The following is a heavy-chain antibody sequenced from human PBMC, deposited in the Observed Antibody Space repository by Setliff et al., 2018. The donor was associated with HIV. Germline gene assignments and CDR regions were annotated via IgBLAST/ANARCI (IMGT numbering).Heavy chain of an antibody. D-gene: IGHD6-19*01. CDR2: VYTTGSA. CDR3: ARALAGGSGWNYFDL. Sequence: SETLSLICTVSGASFIRSRYYWSWIRQPAGKGLEWIGHVYTTGSASYNPSLESRVTILEALSKNQFSLNLDSVTAADTAVYFCARALAGGSGWNYFDLWGPGTLVTVSS. CDR1: GASFIRSRYY. V-gene: IGHV4-61*09. J-gene: IGHJ4*02.